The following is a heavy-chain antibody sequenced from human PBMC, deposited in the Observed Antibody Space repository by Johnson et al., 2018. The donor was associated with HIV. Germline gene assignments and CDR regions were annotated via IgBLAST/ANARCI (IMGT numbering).Heavy chain of an antibody. CDR3: ARAVGGSYGGAFDI. V-gene: IGHV3-20*04. J-gene: IGHJ3*02. D-gene: IGHD1-26*01. Sequence: MQLVESGGGVVRPGGSLRLSCAGSGFTFDDYDLSWVRQAPGKGLEWVSGIHWNGGSTGYADSVKGRFTISRDNAKNSLYLRMSGLRAEDTAFYYCARAVGGSYGGAFDIWGQGTMVTVSS. CDR2: IHWNGGST. CDR1: GFTFDDYD.